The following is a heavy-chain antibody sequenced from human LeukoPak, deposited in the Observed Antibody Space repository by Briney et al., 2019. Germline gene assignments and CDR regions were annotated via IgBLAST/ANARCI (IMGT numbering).Heavy chain of an antibody. D-gene: IGHD3-9*01. J-gene: IGHJ4*02. Sequence: GGSLRLSCAASGFTFSSYAMHWVRQAPGKGLEWVAVISYDGSNKYYADSVKGLFTISRDNSKNTLYLQMNSLRAEDTAVYYCARDSSAIYYFDYWGQGTLVTVSS. CDR1: GFTFSSYA. CDR2: ISYDGSNK. CDR3: ARDSSAIYYFDY. V-gene: IGHV3-30*04.